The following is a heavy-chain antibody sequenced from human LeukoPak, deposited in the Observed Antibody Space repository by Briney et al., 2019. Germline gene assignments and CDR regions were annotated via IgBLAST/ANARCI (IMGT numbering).Heavy chain of an antibody. V-gene: IGHV4-4*07. Sequence: SETLSLTCTVSGGSISSYYWSWIRQPAGKGLEWIGRIYTSGSTNYNPSLKSRVTISVDTSKNQFSLRLSSVTAADTAVYYCARVTGYMTEDYFDYWGQGTLITVSS. CDR3: ARVTGYMTEDYFDY. J-gene: IGHJ4*02. CDR1: GGSISSYY. CDR2: IYTSGST. D-gene: IGHD6-13*01.